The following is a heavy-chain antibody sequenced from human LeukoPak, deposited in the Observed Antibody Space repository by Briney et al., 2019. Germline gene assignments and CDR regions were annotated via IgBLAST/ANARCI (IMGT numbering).Heavy chain of an antibody. CDR1: GFPFSSYW. D-gene: IGHD3-16*01. CDR2: IKHNGDEL. V-gene: IGHV3-7*01. J-gene: IGHJ4*02. CDR3: ARELRTFDS. Sequence: GSLRLSCSASGFPFSSYWMTWVRPAPGKGLEWVANIKHNGDELNYVDSVEDRFTISRDNAKNSLYLHMTGLRAEDTAVYYCARELRTFDSWGQGTLVTVSS.